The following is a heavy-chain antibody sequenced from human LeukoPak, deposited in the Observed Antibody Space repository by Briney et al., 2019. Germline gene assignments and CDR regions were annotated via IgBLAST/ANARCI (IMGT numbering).Heavy chain of an antibody. CDR2: ISGSCGST. J-gene: IGHJ4*02. CDR3: VDGSGSVY. V-gene: IGHV3-23*01. D-gene: IGHD3-10*01. Sequence: GGSLRLSCAASGFTFSSYAMSWVRQAPGKGLEGVSAISGSCGSTYYADSVKGRFTISRDNYKNTLYLQMNGLSAEDTAVYYCVDGSGSVYWGQGTLVTVSS. CDR1: GFTFSSYA.